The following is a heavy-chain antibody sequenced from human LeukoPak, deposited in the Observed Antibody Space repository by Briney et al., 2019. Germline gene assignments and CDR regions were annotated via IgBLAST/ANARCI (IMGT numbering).Heavy chain of an antibody. D-gene: IGHD3-10*01. Sequence: TLSLTCAVSGGSISSSNWWSWVRPPPGKGLEWVAVISYDGSNKYYADSVKGRFTISRDNSKNTLYLQMNSLRAEDTAVYYCARGAGSGSRSSLGAEYFQHWGQGTLVTVSS. CDR1: GGSISSSN. CDR2: ISYDGSNK. J-gene: IGHJ1*01. V-gene: IGHV3-30*03. CDR3: ARGAGSGSRSSLGAEYFQH.